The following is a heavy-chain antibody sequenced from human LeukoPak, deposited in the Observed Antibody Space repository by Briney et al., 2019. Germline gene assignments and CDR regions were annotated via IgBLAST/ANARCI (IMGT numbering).Heavy chain of an antibody. CDR2: ISAYNGNT. D-gene: IGHD3-10*01. J-gene: IGHJ4*02. Sequence: ASVNVSCKASGYTFTSYGISWVRQAPGQGLEWMGWISAYNGNTNYAQKLQGRVTMTTDTSTSTAYMELRSLRSDDTAVYYCARDIDPMVRGVTFDYWGQGTLVTVSS. CDR1: GYTFTSYG. CDR3: ARDIDPMVRGVTFDY. V-gene: IGHV1-18*01.